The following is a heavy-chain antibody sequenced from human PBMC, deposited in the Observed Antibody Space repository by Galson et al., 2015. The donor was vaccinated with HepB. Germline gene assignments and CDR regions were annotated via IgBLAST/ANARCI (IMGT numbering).Heavy chain of an antibody. CDR2: IYYSGST. V-gene: IGHV4-30-4*01. J-gene: IGHJ6*03. Sequence: TLSLTCSVSGDSINSGDYYWTWIRQPPRKGLEWIGYIYYSGSTYYNPSLKSRVTISLDTPKNQFSLKVISVTAADTAVYYCARVLSRFHYYMDVWGKGTTVTVSS. CDR3: ARVLSRFHYYMDV. CDR1: GDSINSGDYY. D-gene: IGHD3-3*01.